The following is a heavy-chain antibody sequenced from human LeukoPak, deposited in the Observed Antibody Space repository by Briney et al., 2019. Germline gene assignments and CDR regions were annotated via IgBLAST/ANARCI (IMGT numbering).Heavy chain of an antibody. J-gene: IGHJ6*02. Sequence: ASVKVSCKVSGYTLTELSMHWVRQAPGKGLEWMGGFDPEDGETIYAQKFQGRVTMTEDTSTDTAYMELSSLRSEDTAVYYCATDTHMVRGAITYYYYGMDVWGQGTTVTVSS. V-gene: IGHV1-24*01. D-gene: IGHD3-10*01. CDR1: GYTLTELS. CDR2: FDPEDGET. CDR3: ATDTHMVRGAITYYYYGMDV.